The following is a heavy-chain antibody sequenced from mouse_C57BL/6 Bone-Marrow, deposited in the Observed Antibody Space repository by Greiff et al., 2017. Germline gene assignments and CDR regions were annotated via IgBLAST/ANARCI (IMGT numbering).Heavy chain of an antibody. J-gene: IGHJ1*03. Sequence: QVQLQQPGAELVKPGASVKLSCKASGYTFTSYWMQWVKQRPGQGLEWIGEIDPSDSYTNYNQKFKGKATLTVDTSSSTAYMQLSSLTSEDSAVYYCARWELRYWYFDVRGTGTTVTVSS. CDR1: GYTFTSYW. D-gene: IGHD2-4*01. V-gene: IGHV1-50*01. CDR2: IDPSDSYT. CDR3: ARWELRYWYFDV.